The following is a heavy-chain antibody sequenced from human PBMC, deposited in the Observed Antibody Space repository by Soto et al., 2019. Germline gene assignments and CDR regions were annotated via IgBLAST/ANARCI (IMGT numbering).Heavy chain of an antibody. CDR3: TTDSYITSIIVRFDY. J-gene: IGHJ4*01. CDR2: VKSKNDGGTT. V-gene: IGHV3-15*07. D-gene: IGHD3-22*01. Sequence: PGGSLRLSCAASGFTFSNAWINWVRQAPGKGLEWVGRVKSKNDGGTTDFAAPVKGRFAISRDDSKNMVYLEMNSLQTEDTAIYYCTTDSYITSIIVRFDYRGHGILVTVSP. CDR1: GFTFSNAW.